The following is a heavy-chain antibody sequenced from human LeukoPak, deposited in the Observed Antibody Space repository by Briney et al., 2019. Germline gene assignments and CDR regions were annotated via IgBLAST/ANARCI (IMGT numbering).Heavy chain of an antibody. Sequence: KPSETLSLTCTVSGGSISSSSYYWGWIRQLPGKGLEWIGSIYYSGSTFYSPSLKSRVTISVDTSKNQFSLRLSSVTAADTAVYYCARALITATVYFDFWGQGMLVTVSS. V-gene: IGHV4-39*01. CDR1: GGSISSSSYY. D-gene: IGHD6-13*01. CDR2: IYYSGST. J-gene: IGHJ4*02. CDR3: ARALITATVYFDF.